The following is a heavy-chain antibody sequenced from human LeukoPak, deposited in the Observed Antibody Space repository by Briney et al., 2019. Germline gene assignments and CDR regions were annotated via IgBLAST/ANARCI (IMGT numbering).Heavy chain of an antibody. CDR3: AKGDYVYYGIDV. Sequence: ASLTVSCKASGCTFSSYAISWVRQAPGPGLKWIGGIIPIFGTANYAQKFQGRVPITADESTSTAYMELSSLRSEDTAVYYCAKGDYVYYGIDVWGQGTTVTVSS. V-gene: IGHV1-69*13. CDR1: GCTFSSYA. CDR2: IIPIFGTA. J-gene: IGHJ6*02.